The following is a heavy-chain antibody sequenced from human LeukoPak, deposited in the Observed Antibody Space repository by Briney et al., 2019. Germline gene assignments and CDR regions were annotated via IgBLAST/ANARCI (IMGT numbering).Heavy chain of an antibody. CDR3: ASDSGYAHSQGY. CDR1: GGTFSSYA. V-gene: IGHV1-69*06. Sequence: SVKVSCKASGGTFSSYAISWVRQAPGQGLEWMGGIIPIFGTANYAQKFQGRVAIIADKSTSTAYMELSSLRSEDTAVYYCASDSGYAHSQGYWGQGTLVTVSS. CDR2: IIPIFGTA. J-gene: IGHJ4*02. D-gene: IGHD5-12*01.